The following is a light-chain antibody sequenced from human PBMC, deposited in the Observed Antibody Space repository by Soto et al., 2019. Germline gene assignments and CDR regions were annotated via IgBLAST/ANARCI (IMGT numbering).Light chain of an antibody. CDR2: TAS. CDR1: QGIGYN. Sequence: DIQMTQSPTSLSASVGDRVTITCRASQGIGYNLAWYQQKPGKVPKVLIYTASTLHSGVPSRFSGSGSGTEFTLTISNLQPEDFATYFCQQSYTTPVYSFGQGTKLEIK. V-gene: IGKV1-27*01. CDR3: QQSYTTPVYS. J-gene: IGKJ2*01.